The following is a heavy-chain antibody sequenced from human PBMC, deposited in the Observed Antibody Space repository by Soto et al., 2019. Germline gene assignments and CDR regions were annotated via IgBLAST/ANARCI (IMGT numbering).Heavy chain of an antibody. V-gene: IGHV4-30-4*01. CDR2: IFSSGSS. D-gene: IGHD5-12*01. J-gene: IGHJ4*02. Sequence: SETLSLTCTVSGGSISNGDYYWSWIRQPPGKGLESIGYIFSSGSSNYNPSLKSRVTISVDTSKSQFSLRLSSVTAADSAVYYCVRVDMATIPIAYWGQGPLVTVSS. CDR1: GGSISNGDYY. CDR3: VRVDMATIPIAY.